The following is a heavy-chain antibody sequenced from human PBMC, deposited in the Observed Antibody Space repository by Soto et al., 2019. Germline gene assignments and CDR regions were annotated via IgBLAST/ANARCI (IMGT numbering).Heavy chain of an antibody. Sequence: SETLSLTCTVSGGSISSYYWSWIRQPPGKGLEWIGYIYYSGSTNYNPSLKSRVTISVDTSKNQFSLKLSSVTAADTAVYYCASLILAAATRGMDYWGQGTPVTVSS. V-gene: IGHV4-59*08. D-gene: IGHD6-13*01. J-gene: IGHJ4*02. CDR2: IYYSGST. CDR1: GGSISSYY. CDR3: ASLILAAATRGMDY.